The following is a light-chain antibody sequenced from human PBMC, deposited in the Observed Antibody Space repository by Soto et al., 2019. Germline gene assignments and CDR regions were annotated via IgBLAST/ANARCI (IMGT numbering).Light chain of an antibody. V-gene: IGKV3-20*01. CDR3: HHYGISPSIT. CDR2: GAS. J-gene: IGKJ5*01. Sequence: EIVVTQSPITLSLFSWEKGTLFCRVSQSVYNIHLAWYQQKPGQAPRLLIYGASNRATGIPNRFGGSGSGTDFTLTISRPEPEDFAVYYCHHYGISPSITFGQGTRLEIK. CDR1: QSVYNIH.